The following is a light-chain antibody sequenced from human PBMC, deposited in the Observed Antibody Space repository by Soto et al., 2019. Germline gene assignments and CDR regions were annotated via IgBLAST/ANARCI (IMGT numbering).Light chain of an antibody. Sequence: QSALAQPACVSVSPGQSITISCTGTNSDVGAYPYVSWYQQHPGNAPKLLIYEVADRPSGVSDRFSGSKSGNTASLTISALQAEDEAVYYCSSYATSGTNVIFGGGTKVTVL. CDR2: EVA. V-gene: IGLV2-14*03. J-gene: IGLJ2*01. CDR3: SSYATSGTNVI. CDR1: NSDVGAYPY.